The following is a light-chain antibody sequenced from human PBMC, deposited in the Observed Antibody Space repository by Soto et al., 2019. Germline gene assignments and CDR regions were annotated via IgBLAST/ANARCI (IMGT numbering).Light chain of an antibody. CDR3: QQVNTYPVT. CDR1: QDIKRF. V-gene: IGKV1-9*01. J-gene: IGKJ4*01. CDR2: TIS. Sequence: DVRLTQSPSFLAASVGDRLTITCRASQDIKRFLAWYQQKPGKAPKLLIYTISTLQSGVPSRFSGSGSGTEFTLTISSLQPDDFATYYCQQVNTYPVTFGGGTKVEI.